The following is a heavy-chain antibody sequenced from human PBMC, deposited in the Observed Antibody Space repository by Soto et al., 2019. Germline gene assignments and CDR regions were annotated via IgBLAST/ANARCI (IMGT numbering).Heavy chain of an antibody. J-gene: IGHJ3*02. CDR1: GGSISSYY. CDR2: IYYSGNT. Sequence: SETLSLTFTVSGGSISSYYWSWIRQPPGKGLEWIEYIYYSGNTNYNPSLKSRVTISVDTAKNQFSLKLSSVTAADTAVYYCAREGIVLMVYANAFDIWGQGTMVTVSS. D-gene: IGHD2-8*01. V-gene: IGHV4-59*01. CDR3: AREGIVLMVYANAFDI.